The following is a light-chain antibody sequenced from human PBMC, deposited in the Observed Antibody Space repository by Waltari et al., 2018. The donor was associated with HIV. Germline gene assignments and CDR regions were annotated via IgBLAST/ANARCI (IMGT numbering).Light chain of an antibody. CDR2: KDS. CDR3: QSTDTSGTYWV. V-gene: IGLV3-25*03. J-gene: IGLJ3*02. CDR1: ALSTQY. Sequence: SYELTQPPSVSVSPGQTARITCSGDALSTQYAYWYQQKPGQAPVLMIYKDSERPSGIPERLSGSSSGTTVTLTISGVQAEDEADYYCQSTDTSGTYWVFGGGTKLTVL.